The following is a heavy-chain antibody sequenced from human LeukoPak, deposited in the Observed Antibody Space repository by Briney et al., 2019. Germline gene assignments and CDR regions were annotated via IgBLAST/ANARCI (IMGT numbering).Heavy chain of an antibody. CDR3: PSTSGGLGYFDY. V-gene: IGHV3-53*01. Sequence: GGSLRLSCAASGFTVSSNYMSWVRQAPGKGLEWVSVIYSGGSTYYADSVKCRFTISRDNSKNTLYLQMNSLRAEDTAVYYCPSTSGGLGYFDYWGQGTLVTVSS. J-gene: IGHJ4*02. CDR1: GFTVSSNY. CDR2: IYSGGST. D-gene: IGHD6-19*01.